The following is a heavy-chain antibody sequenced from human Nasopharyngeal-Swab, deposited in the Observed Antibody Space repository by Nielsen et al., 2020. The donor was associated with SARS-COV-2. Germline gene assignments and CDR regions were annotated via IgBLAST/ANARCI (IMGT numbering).Heavy chain of an antibody. CDR2: IIPIFGTA. CDR3: ARGDIIAVAGTGYYYYYYMDV. V-gene: IGHV1-69*13. CDR1: GGTFSSYA. D-gene: IGHD6-19*01. Sequence: SVKVSCKASGGTFSSYAISWVRQAPGQGLAWMGGIIPIFGTANYAQKFQGRVTITADESTSTAYMELSSLRSEDTAVYYCARGDIIAVAGTGYYYYYYMDVWGKGTTVTVSS. J-gene: IGHJ6*03.